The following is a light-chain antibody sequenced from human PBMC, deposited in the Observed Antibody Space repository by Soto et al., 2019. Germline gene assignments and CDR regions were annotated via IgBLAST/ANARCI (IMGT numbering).Light chain of an antibody. CDR3: QTWGIGIHAVV. Sequence: QSVLTQSPSASASLGASVKLTCTLSSGHNNYAIAWHQTQPEKGPRYLMKLNSDGSHSQGDGIPDLLSGSSSGTDRYRTISSLQSEDEADYYCQTWGIGIHAVVFGGGTTVTVL. CDR1: SGHNNYA. J-gene: IGLJ2*01. CDR2: LNSDGSH. V-gene: IGLV4-69*01.